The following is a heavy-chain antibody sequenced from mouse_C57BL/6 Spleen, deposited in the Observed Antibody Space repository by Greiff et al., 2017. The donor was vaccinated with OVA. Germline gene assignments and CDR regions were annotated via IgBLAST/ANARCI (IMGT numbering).Heavy chain of an antibody. V-gene: IGHV5-17*01. Sequence: EVQRVESGGGLVKPGGSLKLSCAASGFTFSDYGMHWVRHAPEKGLEWVAYISSGSSTIYYADTVKGRFTISRDNAKNTLFLQMTSLRSEDTAMYYCARTTSGYRFYYAMDYWGQGTSVTVSS. D-gene: IGHD3-2*02. CDR1: GFTFSDYG. CDR2: ISSGSSTI. CDR3: ARTTSGYRFYYAMDY. J-gene: IGHJ4*01.